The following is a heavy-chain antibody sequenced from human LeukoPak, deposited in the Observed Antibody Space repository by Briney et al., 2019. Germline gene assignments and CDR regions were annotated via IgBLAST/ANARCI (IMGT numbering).Heavy chain of an antibody. CDR1: GFTFSKYW. CDR3: AELGITMIGGV. Sequence: GGSLRLSCAASGFTFSKYWMSWVRQAPGKGLEWVANIKQDGSEKYYVDSVKGRFTISRDNAKNSLYLQMNSLRAEDTAVYYCAELGITMIGGVWGKGTTVTISS. J-gene: IGHJ6*04. V-gene: IGHV3-7*01. CDR2: IKQDGSEK. D-gene: IGHD3-10*02.